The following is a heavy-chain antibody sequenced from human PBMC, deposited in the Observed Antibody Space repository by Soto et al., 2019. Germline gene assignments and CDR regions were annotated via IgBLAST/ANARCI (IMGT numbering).Heavy chain of an antibody. V-gene: IGHV3-23*01. D-gene: IGHD3-3*01. CDR1: GFTFPSYA. CDR3: AKATFDFWNGYYDY. Sequence: GGSLTLSCAASGFTFPSYALSWVRQAPGKGLEWVSAISGSGGSTYYADSVKGRFTISRDNSKNTLYLQMNSLRAEDTAVYYCAKATFDFWNGYYDYWGQGTLVTVSS. CDR2: ISGSGGST. J-gene: IGHJ4*02.